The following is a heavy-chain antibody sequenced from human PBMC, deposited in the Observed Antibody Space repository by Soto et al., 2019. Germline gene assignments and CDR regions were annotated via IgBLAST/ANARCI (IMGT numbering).Heavy chain of an antibody. Sequence: ASVKVSCKASGYTFTSYGISWVRQAPGQGLEGMGWISAYNGNTNYAQKLQGRVTMTTDTSTSTAYMELRSLRSDDTAVYYCARDLADYCSGGSCYSGPVDYWGQGTLVTVSS. CDR3: ARDLADYCSGGSCYSGPVDY. CDR2: ISAYNGNT. CDR1: GYTFTSYG. D-gene: IGHD2-15*01. V-gene: IGHV1-18*01. J-gene: IGHJ4*02.